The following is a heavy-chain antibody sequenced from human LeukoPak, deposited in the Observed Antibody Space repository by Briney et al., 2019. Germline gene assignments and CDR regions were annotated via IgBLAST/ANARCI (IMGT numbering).Heavy chain of an antibody. D-gene: IGHD5-12*01. CDR1: GESFSEYY. J-gene: IGHJ5*02. CDR3: AFEGPVSGYAFDP. CDR2: INHSGGT. Sequence: SETLSLTCAVYGESFSEYYWSWIRQPPGKGLEWIGQINHSGGTNHHPSLKTRVTISLDTSKNPVSPKLRSVTAADTAVYYCAFEGPVSGYAFDPWGQGALVAVSS. V-gene: IGHV4-34*01.